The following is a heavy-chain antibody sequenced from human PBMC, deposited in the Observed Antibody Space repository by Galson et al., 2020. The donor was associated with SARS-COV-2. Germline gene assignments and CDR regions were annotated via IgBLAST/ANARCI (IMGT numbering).Heavy chain of an antibody. Sequence: SETLSLTCAVYGGSFGGDFWTWIRRPPGKGLEWIGQVNHNGNTYYNPSLKSRVSISVDTSMKQFSLKVISVTAADTAVYYCARVRVDTGIPREFDIWGQGTMVTVSS. CDR1: GGSFGGDF. CDR2: VNHNGNT. CDR3: ARVRVDTGIPREFDI. V-gene: IGHV4-34*01. J-gene: IGHJ3*02. D-gene: IGHD5-18*01.